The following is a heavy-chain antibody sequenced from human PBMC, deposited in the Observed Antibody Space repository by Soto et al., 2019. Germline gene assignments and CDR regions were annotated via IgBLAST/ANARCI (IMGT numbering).Heavy chain of an antibody. V-gene: IGHV3-21*01. CDR1: GFAFRNYN. D-gene: IGHD2-15*01. CDR3: VRVFCGGGSCYDDY. Sequence: EVQLVESGGGLVKPGGSLRLSCAASGFAFRNYNMHWVRQAPGKGLEWVSSISSSSSYIYYADSVKGRFTISRDNAKSSLYSQMNSLRADDTAVYYCVRVFCGGGSCYDDYWGQGTLVTVSS. J-gene: IGHJ4*02. CDR2: ISSSSSYI.